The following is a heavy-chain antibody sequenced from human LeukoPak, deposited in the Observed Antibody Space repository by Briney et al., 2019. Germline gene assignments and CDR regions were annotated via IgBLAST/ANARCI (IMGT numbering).Heavy chain of an antibody. CDR3: ARDPSGTYYPRVSGALDI. CDR1: GFTFSGYS. J-gene: IGHJ3*02. D-gene: IGHD1-26*01. Sequence: GGSLRLSCAASGFTFSGYSMNWVRQAPGKGLEWVSSISSISSYIYYADSVKGRFTVSRDNAKNSLYLQMDSLRAEDTAVYYCARDPSGTYYPRVSGALDIWGQGTMVTVSS. V-gene: IGHV3-21*01. CDR2: ISSISSYI.